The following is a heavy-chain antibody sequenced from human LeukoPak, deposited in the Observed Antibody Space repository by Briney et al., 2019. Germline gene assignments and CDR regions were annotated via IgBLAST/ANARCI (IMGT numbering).Heavy chain of an antibody. J-gene: IGHJ5*02. CDR2: IYGTVT. D-gene: IGHD3-10*01. V-gene: IGHV4-61*02. Sequence: SQTLSLTCTVSGGSISSGSYYLSWIRQPAGKGLEWIGRIYGTVTTYNPPLVGRVTLSVDTSNNHFSLKLRSVTAADTAIYYCARDSGTTGEVKFDPWGQGTLVTVSS. CDR3: ARDSGTTGEVKFDP. CDR1: GGSISSGSYY.